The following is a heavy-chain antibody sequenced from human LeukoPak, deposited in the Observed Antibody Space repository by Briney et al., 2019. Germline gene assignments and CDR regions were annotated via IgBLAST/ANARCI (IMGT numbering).Heavy chain of an antibody. CDR3: AKGGSYSGGYCGY. CDR1: GFTFSSYG. D-gene: IGHD1-26*01. J-gene: IGHJ4*02. V-gene: IGHV3-30*18. Sequence: PGGSLRLSCAASGFTFSSYGMNWVRQAPGKGLEWVAVISYDGSNKYYADSVKGRFTISRDNYKNTLYLQMNSLRAEDTAVYYCAKGGSYSGGYCGYWGQRTLVTVSS. CDR2: ISYDGSNK.